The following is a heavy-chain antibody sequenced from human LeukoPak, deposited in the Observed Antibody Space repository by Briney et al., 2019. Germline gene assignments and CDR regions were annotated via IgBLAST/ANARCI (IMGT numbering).Heavy chain of an antibody. CDR2: INWDGTNT. V-gene: IGHV3-20*04. D-gene: IGHD6-6*01. Sequence: GGSLRLSCAVSGGTTDDYGMSWVRQAPGKGLEWVSGINWDGTNTYYAESVKGRFTISRDSAEKSLYLQMNSLRDDDTAFYYCVRDPSSVRLPFGSWGQGTLVTVSS. CDR3: VRDPSSVRLPFGS. CDR1: GGTTDDYG. J-gene: IGHJ4*02.